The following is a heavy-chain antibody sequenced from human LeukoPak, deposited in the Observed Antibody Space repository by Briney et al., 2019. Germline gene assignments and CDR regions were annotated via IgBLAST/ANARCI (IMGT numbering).Heavy chain of an antibody. V-gene: IGHV3-23*01. CDR2: ISGSGGST. J-gene: IGHJ4*02. CDR3: AKDLHALITMIRGVIDY. D-gene: IGHD3-10*01. Sequence: GGSLRLSCAASGFTFSSYAMSWVRQAPGKGLEWVSAISGSGGSTYYADSVKGRFTISRDNSKNTLYLQMNSLRAEDTAVYYCAKDLHALITMIRGVIDYWGQGTLVTVSS. CDR1: GFTFSSYA.